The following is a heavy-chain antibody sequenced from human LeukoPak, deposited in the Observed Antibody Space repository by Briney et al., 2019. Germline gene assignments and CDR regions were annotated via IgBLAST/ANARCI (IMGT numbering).Heavy chain of an antibody. V-gene: IGHV1-46*01. D-gene: IGHD2-15*01. CDR3: ARGVSYCSGGSCYYYYYMDV. Sequence: ASVKVSCKASGYTFTSYYMHWVRQAPGQGLEWMGIINPSGGSTSYAQKFQGRVTMTRDMSTSTVYMELSSLRSDDTAVYYCARGVSYCSGGSCYYYYYMDVWGKGTTVTISS. CDR1: GYTFTSYY. CDR2: INPSGGST. J-gene: IGHJ6*03.